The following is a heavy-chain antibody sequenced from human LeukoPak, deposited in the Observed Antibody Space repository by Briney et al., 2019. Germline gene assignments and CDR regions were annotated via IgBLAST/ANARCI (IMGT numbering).Heavy chain of an antibody. D-gene: IGHD6-13*01. CDR2: IYHSGST. J-gene: IGHJ4*02. CDR3: ARDAGAAAPFDY. CDR1: GGSISSYY. V-gene: IGHV4-59*01. Sequence: SETLSLTCTVSGGSISSYYWSWIRQPPGKGLEWFGHIYHSGSTNYNPSLKSRVTISVDTSKNQFSLKLSSVTAADTAVYYCARDAGAAAPFDYWGQGTLVTVSS.